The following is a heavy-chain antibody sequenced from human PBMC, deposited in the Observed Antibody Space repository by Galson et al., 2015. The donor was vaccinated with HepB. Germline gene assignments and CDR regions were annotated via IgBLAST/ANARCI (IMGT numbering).Heavy chain of an antibody. V-gene: IGHV3-30*03. CDR2: ISYDGSNK. CDR1: GFTFSSYG. CDR3: AHILYSNYDSEAKFTIPFDY. Sequence: SLRLSCAASGFTFSSYGMHWVRQAPGKGLEWVAVISYDGSNKYYADSVKGRFTISRDNSKNTLYLQMNSLRAEDTAVYYCAHILYSNYDSEAKFTIPFDYWGQGTLVTVSS. D-gene: IGHD4-11*01. J-gene: IGHJ4*02.